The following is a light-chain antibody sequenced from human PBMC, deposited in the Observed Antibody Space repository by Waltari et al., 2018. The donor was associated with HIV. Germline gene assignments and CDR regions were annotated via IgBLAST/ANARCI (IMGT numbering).Light chain of an antibody. CDR1: TSSVGSND. CDR3: VAWDDGLRGVV. Sequence: SVLTQPPSASGTPGQRVTIDCSGGTSSVGSNDVFWYQHPPGTAPKLLIHRNDRRPSGVPDRFSGSTSGNSASLAISGLRSEDEADYYCVAWDDGLRGVVFGGGTRVAVL. V-gene: IGLV1-47*01. CDR2: RND. J-gene: IGLJ2*01.